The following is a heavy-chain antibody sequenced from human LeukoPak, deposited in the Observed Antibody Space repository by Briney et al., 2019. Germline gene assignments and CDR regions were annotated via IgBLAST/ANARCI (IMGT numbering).Heavy chain of an antibody. CDR3: ARADSGADYDFWSGYYLNYYMDV. Sequence: GGSLRLSCAASGFTFSSYSMNWVRQAPGKGLEWVSSISSSSYIYYADSVKGRFTISRDNAKNSLYLQMNSLRAEDTAVYYCARADSGADYDFWSGYYLNYYMDVWGKGTTVTVSS. CDR1: GFTFSSYS. V-gene: IGHV3-21*01. CDR2: ISSSSYI. D-gene: IGHD3-3*01. J-gene: IGHJ6*03.